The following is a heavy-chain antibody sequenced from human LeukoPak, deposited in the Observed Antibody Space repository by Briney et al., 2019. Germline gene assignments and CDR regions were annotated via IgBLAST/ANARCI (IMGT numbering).Heavy chain of an antibody. Sequence: GGSLRLSCAASGFTFSGYWMNWVRQPPGKGLEWVANINQDGSEKYYVDSVKGRFTISRDNARRSLYLQMNSLRAEDTGLCYCARDPSRRYTYGYGDSWGQGTLVTVSS. V-gene: IGHV3-7*01. D-gene: IGHD5-18*01. CDR1: GFTFSGYW. CDR2: INQDGSEK. J-gene: IGHJ4*02. CDR3: ARDPSRRYTYGYGDS.